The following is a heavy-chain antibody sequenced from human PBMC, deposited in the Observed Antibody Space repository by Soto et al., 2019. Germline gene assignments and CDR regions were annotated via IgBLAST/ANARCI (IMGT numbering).Heavy chain of an antibody. CDR2: NYHSGTT. J-gene: IGHJ4*02. Sequence: SETLSLTCAVSGITISTYYWSWIRQPPGKGLEWIGYNYHSGTTNYNPSLRSRVTISVDTSKNQFSLRLTSVTAADTAIYYCVREAYIGYGHAIDHGGQGTLVTVSS. D-gene: IGHD5-12*01. CDR3: VREAYIGYGHAIDH. CDR1: GITISTYY. V-gene: IGHV4-59*01.